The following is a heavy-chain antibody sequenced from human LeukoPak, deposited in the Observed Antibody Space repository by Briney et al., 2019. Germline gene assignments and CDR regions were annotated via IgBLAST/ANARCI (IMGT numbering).Heavy chain of an antibody. D-gene: IGHD3-10*01. CDR1: GGSFSGYY. CDR3: AREARYHYYGSGSYYDY. Sequence: SETLSLTCAVYGGSFSGYYWSWIRQPPGKGLEWIGEINHSGSTNYNPYLKSRVTISVDTSKNHFSLKLNPVTAADTAGYFCAREARYHYYGSGSYYDYWGQGTLVTVSS. V-gene: IGHV4-34*01. CDR2: INHSGST. J-gene: IGHJ4*02.